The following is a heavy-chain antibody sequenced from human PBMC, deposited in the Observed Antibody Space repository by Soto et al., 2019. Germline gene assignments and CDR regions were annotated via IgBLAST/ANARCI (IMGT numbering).Heavy chain of an antibody. V-gene: IGHV3-7*03. J-gene: IGHJ4*02. Sequence: PGGLQRHSRTVSELNIGDLCVSWVSKNPGKGLEWVAHIKQDGSEIYDVDSVKGRFTTSRDNAKSSLYLQRNSLRAEATAVYYGARDNISGGLVYWGQGPLGT. CDR2: IKQDGSEI. D-gene: IGHD6-25*01. CDR1: ELNIGDLC. CDR3: ARDNISGGLVY.